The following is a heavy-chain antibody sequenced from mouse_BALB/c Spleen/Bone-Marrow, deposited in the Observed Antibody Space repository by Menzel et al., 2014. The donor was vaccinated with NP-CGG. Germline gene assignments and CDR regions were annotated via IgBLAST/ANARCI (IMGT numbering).Heavy chain of an antibody. CDR1: GFNIKDTY. V-gene: IGHV14-3*02. CDR3: AYGSSYDYFDY. D-gene: IGHD1-1*01. CDR2: IDPANGNT. Sequence: EVNVVESGAELVKPGASVKLSCTASGFNIKDTYMHWVKQRPEQGLEWIGRIDPANGNTKYDPKFQGKATITADTSSNTAYLQLSSLTSEDTAVYYCAYGSSYDYFDYWGQGTTLTVSS. J-gene: IGHJ2*01.